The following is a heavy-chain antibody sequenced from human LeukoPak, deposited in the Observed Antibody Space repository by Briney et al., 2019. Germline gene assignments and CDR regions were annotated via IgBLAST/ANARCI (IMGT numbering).Heavy chain of an antibody. CDR3: ALRFWGSGYLFDY. D-gene: IGHD3-22*01. Sequence: ASVKVSCKASGGTFSSYAISWVRQAPGQGLEWMGGIIPIFGTANYAQKFQGRVTITADESTSTAYMELSSLRSEDTAVYYCALRFWGSGYLFDYWGQGTLVTVSS. V-gene: IGHV1-69*13. CDR2: IIPIFGTA. CDR1: GGTFSSYA. J-gene: IGHJ4*02.